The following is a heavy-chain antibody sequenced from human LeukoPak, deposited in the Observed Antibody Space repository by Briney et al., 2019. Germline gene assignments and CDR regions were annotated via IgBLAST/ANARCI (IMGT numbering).Heavy chain of an antibody. CDR2: INSDGSST. CDR1: GFTFSSYW. V-gene: IGHV3-74*01. CDR3: ASFGRYNWFDP. J-gene: IGHJ5*02. Sequence: GGSLRLSXAASGFTFSSYWMHWVCQAPGKGLVWVSRINSDGSSTSYADSVKGRFTISRDNAKNTLYLQMNSLRAEDTAVYHCASFGRYNWFDPWGQGTLVTVSS. D-gene: IGHD3-10*01.